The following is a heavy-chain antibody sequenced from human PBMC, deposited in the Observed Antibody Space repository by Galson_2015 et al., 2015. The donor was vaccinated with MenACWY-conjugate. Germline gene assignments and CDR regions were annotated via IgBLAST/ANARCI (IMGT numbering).Heavy chain of an antibody. D-gene: IGHD6-19*01. CDR2: IYSGGST. CDR1: GSTVSNNY. J-gene: IGHJ4*02. V-gene: IGHV3-66*01. CDR3: ARVVVVAGTHDYFDY. Sequence: SLRLSCAASGSTVSNNYMSWVRQAPGRGLEWISIIYSGGSTYYADSVKGRFTISRDNSKNTLYLQMNSLRAEDTAVYYCARVVVVAGTHDYFDYWGQGTLVTVSS.